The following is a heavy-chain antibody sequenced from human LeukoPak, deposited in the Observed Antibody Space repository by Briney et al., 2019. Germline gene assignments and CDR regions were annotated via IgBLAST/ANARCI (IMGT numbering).Heavy chain of an antibody. J-gene: IGHJ6*03. D-gene: IGHD3-10*01. CDR3: AKPPGARYYYYMDV. CDR2: IGGSGGST. V-gene: IGHV3-23*01. CDR1: GFTFSIYA. Sequence: GGSLRLSCAASGFTFSIYAMSWVRQAPGKGLEWVSAIGGSGGSTYYADSVKGRFTISRDNSKNTLYLQMNSLRAEDTAVYYCAKPPGARYYYYMDVWGKGTTVTVSS.